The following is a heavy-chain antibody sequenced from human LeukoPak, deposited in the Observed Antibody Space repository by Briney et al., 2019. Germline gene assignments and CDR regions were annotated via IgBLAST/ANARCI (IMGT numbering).Heavy chain of an antibody. D-gene: IGHD1-26*01. CDR3: ARLGGAPSYFDY. V-gene: IGHV4-39*01. Sequence: PSETLSLTCTVSGGSISSGDYYWSGIRQPPGKGLEWIGSIYYSGSTYYNPSLKSRVTISVDTSKNQFSLKLSSVTAADTAVYYCARLGGAPSYFDYWGQGTLVTVSS. CDR2: IYYSGST. J-gene: IGHJ4*02. CDR1: GGSISSGDYY.